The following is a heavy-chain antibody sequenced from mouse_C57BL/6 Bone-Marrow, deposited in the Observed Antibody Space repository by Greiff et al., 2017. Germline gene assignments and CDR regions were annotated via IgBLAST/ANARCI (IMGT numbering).Heavy chain of an antibody. CDR2: INPNNGGT. J-gene: IGHJ1*03. V-gene: IGHV1-22*01. Sequence: EVQLQQSGPELVKPGASVKMSCKASGYTFTDYNMHWVKQSHGKSLEWIGYINPNNGGTSYNQKFKGKATLTVNKSSSTAYMELRSLTSEYSAVYYGAREAHYYGYDWYFDVWGTGTTVTVSS. CDR1: GYTFTDYN. CDR3: AREAHYYGYDWYFDV. D-gene: IGHD2-2*01.